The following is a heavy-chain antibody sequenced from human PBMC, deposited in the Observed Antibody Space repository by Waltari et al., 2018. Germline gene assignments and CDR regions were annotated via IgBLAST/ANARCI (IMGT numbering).Heavy chain of an antibody. J-gene: IGHJ4*02. CDR1: GGSISSSSYY. V-gene: IGHV4-39*07. CDR2: IYYSGST. CDR3: ARGQGDY. Sequence: QLQLQESGPGLVKPSETLSLTCTVSGGSISSSSYYWGWIRQPPGKGLEWIGSIYYSGSTNYNPSLKSRVTMSVDTSKNQFSRKLSSVTAADTAVYYCARGQGDYWGQGTLVTVSS.